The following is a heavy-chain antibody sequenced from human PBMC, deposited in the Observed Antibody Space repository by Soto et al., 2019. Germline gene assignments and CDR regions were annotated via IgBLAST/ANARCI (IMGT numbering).Heavy chain of an antibody. CDR1: GFTFSSYA. V-gene: IGHV3-23*01. CDR2: ISGSGGST. D-gene: IGHD3-9*01. CDR3: AKGLRYFDWFPRGLDY. Sequence: GGSLRLSCAASGFTFSSYAMSWVRQAPGKGLEWVSAISGSGGSTYYADSVKGRFTISRDNSKNTLYLQMNSLRAEDTAVYYCAKGLRYFDWFPRGLDYWGQGTLVTVSS. J-gene: IGHJ4*02.